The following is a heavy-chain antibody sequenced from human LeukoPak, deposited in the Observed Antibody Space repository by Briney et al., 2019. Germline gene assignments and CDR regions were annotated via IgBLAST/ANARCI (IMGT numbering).Heavy chain of an antibody. V-gene: IGHV3-48*02. CDR1: GFTFSSYW. J-gene: IGHJ4*02. CDR3: ARGDVYYYDSSDLDY. Sequence: GGSLRLSCAASGFTFSSYWMSWVRQAPGKGLEWVSYISSSSSTIYYADSVKGRFTISRDNAKNSLYLQMNSLRDEDTAVYYCARGDVYYYDSSDLDYWGQGTLVTVSS. D-gene: IGHD3-22*01. CDR2: ISSSSSTI.